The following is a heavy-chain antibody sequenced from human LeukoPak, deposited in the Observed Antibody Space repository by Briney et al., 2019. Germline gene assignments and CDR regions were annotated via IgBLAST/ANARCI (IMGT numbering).Heavy chain of an antibody. Sequence: ASVKVSCKASGYTFTKYYIHWVRQAPGQGLDWMGIINPSAGSTNYAQKFQGRVTLTRDTSTSRVYMNVSNLRSEETAVYYCARESLGSYKTVVIVARGHDAFDMWGQGTMVTVSS. J-gene: IGHJ3*02. CDR1: GYTFTKYY. CDR3: ARESLGSYKTVVIVARGHDAFDM. V-gene: IGHV1-46*01. D-gene: IGHD3-22*01. CDR2: INPSAGST.